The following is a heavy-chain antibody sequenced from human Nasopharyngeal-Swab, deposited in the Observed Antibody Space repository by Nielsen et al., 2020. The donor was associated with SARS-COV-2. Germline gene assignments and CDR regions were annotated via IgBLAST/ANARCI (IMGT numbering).Heavy chain of an antibody. CDR3: ARDWIGNFDY. J-gene: IGHJ4*02. V-gene: IGHV3-30*04. D-gene: IGHD3-10*01. Sequence: WIRQPPGKGLEWVAVISYDESNKYYADSVKGRSTISRDNSKNTLYLQMNSLRAEDTAVYYCARDWIGNFDYWGQGTLVTVSS. CDR2: ISYDESNK.